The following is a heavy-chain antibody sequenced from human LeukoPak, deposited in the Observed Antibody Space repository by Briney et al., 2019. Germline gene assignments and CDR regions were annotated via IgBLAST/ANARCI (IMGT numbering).Heavy chain of an antibody. CDR2: ISYDGSNK. CDR3: TTDRRGFRELAVGYFDY. J-gene: IGHJ4*02. CDR1: GFTFSSYG. D-gene: IGHD3-10*01. V-gene: IGHV3-30*03. Sequence: GGSLRLSCAASGFTFSSYGMHWVRQAPGKGLEWVGVISYDGSNKYYADSVKGRFTISRDNSKNTLYLQMNSLKTEDTAAYYCTTDRRGFRELAVGYFDYWGQGTLVTVSS.